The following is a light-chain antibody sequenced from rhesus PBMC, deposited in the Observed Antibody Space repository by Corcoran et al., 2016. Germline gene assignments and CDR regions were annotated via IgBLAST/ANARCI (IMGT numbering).Light chain of an antibody. J-gene: IGKJ3*01. V-gene: IGKV2-64*01. CDR1: QSLVHSNGKTY. CDR3: GQGSHLPFT. Sequence: DVVMTQSPLSLPITPGQPASISCRSSQSLVHSNGKTYLRWYQQKPGQPPRLLIYQVSNRYSGVPDRFSGNGARTDFTLKIGRVEAEDVGVYYCGQGSHLPFTFGPGTKLDIK. CDR2: QVS.